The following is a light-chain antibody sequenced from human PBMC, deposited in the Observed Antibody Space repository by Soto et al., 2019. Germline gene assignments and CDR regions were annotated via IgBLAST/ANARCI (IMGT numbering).Light chain of an antibody. CDR3: QLRDNLLIT. V-gene: IGKV3-11*01. CDR2: DAS. CDR1: RSISST. Sequence: EIILANYTSTLCWAPGERATRSCRASRSISSTVALYQQKPGQAPRLLIYDASNRATGIPARFSFSGSGPDFTHACSSLKPEDSAVYYWQLRDNLLITCGQGTRLDIK. J-gene: IGKJ5*01.